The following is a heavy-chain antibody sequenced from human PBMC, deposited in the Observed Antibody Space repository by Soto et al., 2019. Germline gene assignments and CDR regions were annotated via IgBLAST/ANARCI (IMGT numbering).Heavy chain of an antibody. Sequence: SETLSLTCTVSGGSISSYYWSWIRQPPGKGLEWIGYIYYSGSTNYNPSLKSRVTISVDTSKNQFSLKLSSVTAADTAVYYCARVDPTTSYYYYYMDVWGKGTTVTVSS. CDR1: GGSISSYY. CDR2: IYYSGST. D-gene: IGHD1-1*01. J-gene: IGHJ6*03. CDR3: ARVDPTTSYYYYYMDV. V-gene: IGHV4-59*01.